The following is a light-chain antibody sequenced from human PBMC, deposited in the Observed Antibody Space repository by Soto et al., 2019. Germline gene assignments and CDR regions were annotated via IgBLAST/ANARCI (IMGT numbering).Light chain of an antibody. CDR3: QQYGGLPT. J-gene: IGKJ1*01. V-gene: IGKV3-20*01. Sequence: EVVLTQSPGTLSLYPGESATLSCRASQSVSSSYIAWYQQKSGQAPRLLLYGASSRATGIPDRFRGSGSGTDFTLTISRLEPEDFAVYYCQQYGGLPTFGQGTKVDI. CDR2: GAS. CDR1: QSVSSSY.